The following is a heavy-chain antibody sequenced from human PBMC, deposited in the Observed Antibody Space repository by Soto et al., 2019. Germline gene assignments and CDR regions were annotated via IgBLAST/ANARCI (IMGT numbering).Heavy chain of an antibody. J-gene: IGHJ4*02. CDR1: GGSISSYY. CDR2: IYTSGST. V-gene: IGHV4-4*07. Sequence: PSVTLSRTWTVSGGSISSYYWSWIRQPGGKGLKWIGRIYTSGSTNYNPSVKSRVTMSVDTSKNQFNLKPSYVTDADTAVYYCARDRKEQWLVTGYYFDYWGKGTLVTVS. D-gene: IGHD6-19*01. CDR3: ARDRKEQWLVTGYYFDY.